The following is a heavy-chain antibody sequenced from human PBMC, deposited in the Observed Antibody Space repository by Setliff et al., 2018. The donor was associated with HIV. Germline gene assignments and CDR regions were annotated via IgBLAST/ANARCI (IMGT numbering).Heavy chain of an antibody. CDR2: ISAYNGNT. Sequence: ASVEVSCKASGYTFTNFGISWLRQAPGQGLEWMGWISAYNGNTNYAQKLQGRVTMTTDTSTSTACMELRSLRSDDTAVYYCARDGERYNFDIWGQGTMVTVSS. D-gene: IGHD2-21*01. CDR1: GYTFTNFG. J-gene: IGHJ3*02. V-gene: IGHV1-18*01. CDR3: ARDGERYNFDI.